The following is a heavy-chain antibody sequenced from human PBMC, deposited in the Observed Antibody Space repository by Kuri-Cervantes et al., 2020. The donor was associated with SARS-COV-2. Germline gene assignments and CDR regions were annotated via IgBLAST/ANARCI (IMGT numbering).Heavy chain of an antibody. J-gene: IGHJ6*02. CDR2: INHSGST. V-gene: IGHV4-34*01. CDR1: GGSFSGYY. Sequence: SQTLSLTCAVYGGSFSGYYWSWIRQPPGKGLEWIGEINHSGSTNYNPSLKSRVTISVDTSKNQFSLKLSSVTAADTAVYYCARGVGAAVAGTLITIYYHYGMDVWGQGTTVTVSS. D-gene: IGHD6-19*01. CDR3: ARGVGAAVAGTLITIYYHYGMDV.